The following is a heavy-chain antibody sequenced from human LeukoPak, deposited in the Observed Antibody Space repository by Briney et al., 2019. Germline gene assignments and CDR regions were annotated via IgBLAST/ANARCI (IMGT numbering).Heavy chain of an antibody. Sequence: SETLSLTCAVYGGSFSGYYWSWIRQPPGKGLEWIGYIYYSGSTNYNPSLKSRVTISVDTSKNQFSLKLSSVTAADTAVYYCARDSSSWSAAVWGQGTLVTVSS. CDR3: ARDSSSWSAAV. CDR1: GGSFSGYY. V-gene: IGHV4-59*01. J-gene: IGHJ4*02. D-gene: IGHD6-13*01. CDR2: IYYSGST.